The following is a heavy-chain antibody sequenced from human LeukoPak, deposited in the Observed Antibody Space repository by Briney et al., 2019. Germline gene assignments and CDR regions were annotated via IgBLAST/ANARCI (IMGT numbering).Heavy chain of an antibody. CDR3: AREGYSSSWYYFDY. D-gene: IGHD6-13*01. J-gene: IGHJ4*02. CDR2: IWYDGSNK. V-gene: IGHV3-33*08. Sequence: PGGSLRLSCAASGFTFSSYAMSWVRQAPGKGLEWVAVIWYDGSNKYYADSVKGRFTISRDNSKNTLYLQMNSLRAEDTAVYYCAREGYSSSWYYFDYWGQGTLVTVSS. CDR1: GFTFSSYA.